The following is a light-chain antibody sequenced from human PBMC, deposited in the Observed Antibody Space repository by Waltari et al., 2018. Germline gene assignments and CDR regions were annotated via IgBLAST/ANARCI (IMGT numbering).Light chain of an antibody. J-gene: IGLJ3*02. CDR1: SSDVGNFNL. CDR2: EAT. V-gene: IGLV2-23*01. CDR3: CSYAGSSSPRL. Sequence: QSALTQPASVSGSPGQSITISCTGSSSDVGNFNLVSWYQLHPDKAPKLLIFEATKRPSGISYHFSGSKSGNTASLTIAGLQAEDEADYFCCSYAGSSSPRLFGGGTKLSVL.